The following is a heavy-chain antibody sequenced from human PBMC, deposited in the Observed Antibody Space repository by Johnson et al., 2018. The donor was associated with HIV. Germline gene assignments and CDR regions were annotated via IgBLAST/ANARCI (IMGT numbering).Heavy chain of an antibody. CDR3: ARGSTLCEGGDCPLKEACDI. CDR1: GFTFSDYY. V-gene: IGHV3-11*01. D-gene: IGHD2-21*02. CDR2: ISSSGSTI. Sequence: QVQLVESGGGLVKPGGSLRLSCAASGFTFSDYYMSWIRQAPGTGLEWVSYISSSGSTIYYADSVKGRFTISRDNAKNSLYLQMNSLRAEDTAVYYCARGSTLCEGGDCPLKEACDIWGQGTMVTVSS. J-gene: IGHJ3*02.